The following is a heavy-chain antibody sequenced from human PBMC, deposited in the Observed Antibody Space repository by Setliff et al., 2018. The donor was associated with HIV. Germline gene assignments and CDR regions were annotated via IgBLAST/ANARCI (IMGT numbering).Heavy chain of an antibody. D-gene: IGHD3-10*01. Sequence: ASVKVSCKTAGYTFTSHFIHWMRQAPGQGLEWMGWINPNSGATDYAWRFEDRVTMTSDTSIRTVYMELSSLRSDGTAVYYCARDTAIGWYGESKMSDFWGQGTLVTVSS. CDR1: GYTFTSHF. V-gene: IGHV1-2*02. CDR3: ARDTAIGWYGESKMSDF. CDR2: INPNSGAT. J-gene: IGHJ4*02.